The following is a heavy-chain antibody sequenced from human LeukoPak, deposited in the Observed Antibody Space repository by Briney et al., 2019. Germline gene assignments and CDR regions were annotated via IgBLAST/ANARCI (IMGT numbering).Heavy chain of an antibody. J-gene: IGHJ4*02. CDR1: GGSISSSSYY. D-gene: IGHD6-13*01. Sequence: SETLSLTCTVSGGSISSSSYYCGWIRQPPGKGLEWIGSIYYSGSTYYNPSLKSRVTISVDTSKNQFSLKLSSVTAADTAVYYCARHGHSSPFLYWGQGTLVTVSS. CDR3: ARHGHSSPFLY. V-gene: IGHV4-39*01. CDR2: IYYSGST.